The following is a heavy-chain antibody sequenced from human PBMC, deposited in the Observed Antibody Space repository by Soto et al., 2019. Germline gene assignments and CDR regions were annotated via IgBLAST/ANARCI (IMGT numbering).Heavy chain of an antibody. Sequence: QVQLVESGGGVVQPGRSLRLSCAATGFTFSSYGMHWVRQAPGKGLEWVAVIWYDGSNKYYADSVKGLFTISRENSKNKLSLQMNRLRAEATAVYSCSRWGRSYYYDSSGYYSDAFDILGEGTMVAVS. CDR3: SRWGRSYYYDSSGYYSDAFDI. D-gene: IGHD3-22*01. V-gene: IGHV3-33*01. CDR1: GFTFSSYG. CDR2: IWYDGSNK. J-gene: IGHJ3*02.